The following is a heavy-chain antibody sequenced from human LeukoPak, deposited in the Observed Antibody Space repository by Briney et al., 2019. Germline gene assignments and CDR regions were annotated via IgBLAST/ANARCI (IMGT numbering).Heavy chain of an antibody. Sequence: GGSLRLSCAAYGLTFSSYEMNWVRQAPGKGLEWVSYISSSGSTIYYADSVKGRFTISRDNAKNSLYLQMNRLRAEDTAVYYCATAQVLRYFDWFGVSDYWGPGTLVTVSS. J-gene: IGHJ4*02. CDR1: GLTFSSYE. V-gene: IGHV3-48*03. D-gene: IGHD3-9*01. CDR2: ISSSGSTI. CDR3: ATAQVLRYFDWFGVSDY.